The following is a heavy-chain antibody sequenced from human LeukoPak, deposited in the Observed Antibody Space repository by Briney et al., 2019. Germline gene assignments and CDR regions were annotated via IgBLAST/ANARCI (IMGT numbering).Heavy chain of an antibody. CDR1: GFTFSSYS. Sequence: PGGSLRPSWAASGFTFSSYSMGWVRQAPGEGLGWVATISSNGGSTYDAASAKTRFTTYRNNYKNTLYLKTNSLRAEDTAVYYCAKRLTGKRPFDYWGQGTLVTVYS. CDR2: ISSNGGST. CDR3: AKRLTGKRPFDY. J-gene: IGHJ4*01. D-gene: IGHD1-14*01. V-gene: IGHV3-23*01.